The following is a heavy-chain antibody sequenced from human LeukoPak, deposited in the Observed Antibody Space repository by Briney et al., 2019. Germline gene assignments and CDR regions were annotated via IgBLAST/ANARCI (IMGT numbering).Heavy chain of an antibody. CDR2: INHSGST. Sequence: SETLSLTCTVSGGSISNYYWSWIRQPPGKGLEWIAYINHSGSTNYNPSLKSRVTISVDTSKNHFSLTLSSVTAADTAVYYCARTTEGYAGGPGYSYYYYMDVWGKGTTVTISS. CDR1: GGSISNYY. CDR3: ARTTEGYAGGPGYSYYYYMDV. D-gene: IGHD5-12*01. J-gene: IGHJ6*03. V-gene: IGHV4-59*01.